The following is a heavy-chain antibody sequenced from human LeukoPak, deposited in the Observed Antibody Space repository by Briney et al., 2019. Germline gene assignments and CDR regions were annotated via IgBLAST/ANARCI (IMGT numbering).Heavy chain of an antibody. CDR2: VYSGGGT. J-gene: IGHJ4*02. D-gene: IGHD3-22*01. V-gene: IGHV3-53*01. CDR3: ARDNYDSSGFT. CDR1: GFTVSNTY. Sequence: GGSLRLSCAASGFTVSNTYMSWVRQAPGKGLEWVSIVYSGGGTRYADSVKGRFTISRDNSRNTLYLQMNSLRAEDTALYYCARDNYDSSGFTWGQGTLVTVSS.